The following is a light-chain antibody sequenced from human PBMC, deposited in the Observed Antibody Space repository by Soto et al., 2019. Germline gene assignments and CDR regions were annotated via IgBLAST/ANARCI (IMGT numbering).Light chain of an antibody. J-gene: IGLJ2*01. CDR2: EVS. Sequence: QSLLTQPASVSGSPGQSITISCTGTSSDVGGYNYVSWYQQHPGIAPKLMISEVSNRPSGVSNRFSGSKSGNTASLTISGLQAEDEADYYCSSYTSSSTLVFGGGTKLTVL. CDR1: SSDVGGYNY. CDR3: SSYTSSSTLV. V-gene: IGLV2-14*01.